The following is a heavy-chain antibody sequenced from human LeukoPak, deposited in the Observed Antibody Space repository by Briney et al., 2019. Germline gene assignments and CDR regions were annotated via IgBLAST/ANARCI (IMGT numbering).Heavy chain of an antibody. CDR2: IRYNGNNQ. CDR1: GFTFSSYG. D-gene: IGHD3-10*01. CDR3: AKDSAFYYIDV. V-gene: IGHV3-30*02. J-gene: IGHJ6*03. Sequence: GGSLRLSCAASGFTFSSYGMHWVRQAPGKGLEWVAFIRYNGNNQYYADSVKGRFTISRDNFKNTLYLQMNSLKGDDTAVYYCAKDSAFYYIDVWGKGTTVTVSS.